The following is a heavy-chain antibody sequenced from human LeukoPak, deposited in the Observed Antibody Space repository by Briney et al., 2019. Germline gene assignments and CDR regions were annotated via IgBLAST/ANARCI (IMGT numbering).Heavy chain of an antibody. CDR3: TRVSSGWYSIDY. CDR1: GFTFGDYT. CDR2: IRSKAYGGTT. J-gene: IGHJ4*02. D-gene: IGHD6-19*01. Sequence: GRSLRLSCTASGFTFGDYTMSWVRQAPGKGLEWVGFIRSKAYGGTTEYAASVKGRFTISRDDSKSIAYLQMNSLKTEDTAVYYCTRVSSGWYSIDYWGQGTLVTVSS. V-gene: IGHV3-49*04.